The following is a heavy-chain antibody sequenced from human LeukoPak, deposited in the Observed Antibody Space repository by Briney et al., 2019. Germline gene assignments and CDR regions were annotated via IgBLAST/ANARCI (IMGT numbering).Heavy chain of an antibody. CDR1: GGTFSSYA. J-gene: IGHJ6*03. CDR3: ARGGDYYDSRPYYYMDV. CDR2: IIPIFGTA. Sequence: SVKVSCKASGGTFSSYAVSWVRQAPGQGLEWMGGIIPIFGTANYAQKFQGRVTITTDESTSTAYMELSSLRSEDTAVYYCARGGDYYDSRPYYYMDVWGKGTTVTVSS. D-gene: IGHD3-22*01. V-gene: IGHV1-69*05.